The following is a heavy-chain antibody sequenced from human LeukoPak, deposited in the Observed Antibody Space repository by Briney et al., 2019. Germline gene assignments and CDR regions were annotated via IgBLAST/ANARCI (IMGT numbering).Heavy chain of an antibody. D-gene: IGHD6-19*01. CDR1: GFTFSSYA. CDR2: ISGSGGST. Sequence: GGSLRLSCAASGFTFSSYAMSCVRQAPGKGLKGASAISGSGGSTYYADSVKGRFTISRDNSKNTLYLQMNSLRAEDTAVYYCAKSEQWLVHPDFDYWGQGTLVTVSS. V-gene: IGHV3-23*01. J-gene: IGHJ4*02. CDR3: AKSEQWLVHPDFDY.